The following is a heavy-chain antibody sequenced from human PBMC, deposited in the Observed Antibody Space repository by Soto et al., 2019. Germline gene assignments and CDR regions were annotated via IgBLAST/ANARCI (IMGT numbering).Heavy chain of an antibody. D-gene: IGHD3-3*01. CDR3: ARDGIFGVVIPFDY. V-gene: IGHV3-48*02. Sequence: PGGSLRLSCAASGFTFSSYAMSWVRQAPGKGLEWVSYISSSSSTIYYADSVKGRFTISRDNAKNSLYLQMNSLRDEDTAVYYCARDGIFGVVIPFDYWGQGTRVTVSS. CDR1: GFTFSSYA. CDR2: ISSSSSTI. J-gene: IGHJ4*02.